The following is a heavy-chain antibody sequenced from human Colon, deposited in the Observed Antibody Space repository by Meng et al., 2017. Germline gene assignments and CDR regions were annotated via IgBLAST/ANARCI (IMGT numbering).Heavy chain of an antibody. CDR3: ARVPTTVDPFES. CDR2: IYQSGST. V-gene: IGHV4-4*02. Sequence: QELLQEWGPGLVKPSGSLCLTCTVSGGSISSNNWWSWVRQSPGRGLEWIGEIYQSGSTNYSPSLKSRVTISLDKSKNQFSLKVSYMTAADTAVYFCARVPTTVDPFESWGQGTLVTVSS. J-gene: IGHJ4*02. D-gene: IGHD4-23*01. CDR1: GGSISSNNW.